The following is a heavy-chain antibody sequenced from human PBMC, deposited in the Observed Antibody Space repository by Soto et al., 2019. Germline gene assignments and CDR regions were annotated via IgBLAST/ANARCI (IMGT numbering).Heavy chain of an antibody. CDR2: IIPIFGTA. Sequence: ASVKVSCKASGGTFSSYAISWVRQAPGQGLEWMGGIIPIFGTANYAQKFQGRVTITADESTSTAYMELSSLRSDDTAVYYCARVMFSGYYYYGMDVWGQGTTVTVSS. CDR1: GGTFSSYA. CDR3: ARVMFSGYYYYGMDV. D-gene: IGHD1-26*01. V-gene: IGHV1-69*13. J-gene: IGHJ6*02.